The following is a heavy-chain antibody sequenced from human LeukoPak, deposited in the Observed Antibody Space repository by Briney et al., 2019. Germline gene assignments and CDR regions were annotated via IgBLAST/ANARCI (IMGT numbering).Heavy chain of an antibody. D-gene: IGHD6-6*01. CDR3: ARDEYSSSRKDY. CDR2: IRYDGSNK. Sequence: PGGSLRLSCAAPGFTFSSYGMHWVRQAPGKGLEWVAFIRYDGSNKYYADSVKGRFTISRDNSKNTLYLQMNSLRAEDTAVYYCARDEYSSSRKDYWGQGTLVTVSS. J-gene: IGHJ4*02. V-gene: IGHV3-30*02. CDR1: GFTFSSYG.